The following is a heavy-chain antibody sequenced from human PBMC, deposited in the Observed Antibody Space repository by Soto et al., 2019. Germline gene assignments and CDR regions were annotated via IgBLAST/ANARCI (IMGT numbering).Heavy chain of an antibody. CDR1: GFTFSTYG. D-gene: IGHD7-27*01. V-gene: IGHV3-23*01. CDR3: VKFWGRAYPYYYMDV. Sequence: DVQLLESGGGLVQWGGSLRLSCVTSGFTFSTYGMTWVRQAPGKGLEWVSYGGSGGSRYYAESVKGRFTISRDNSKNTLTLEMNSLRAEDTATYYCVKFWGRAYPYYYMDVWGKGTTVTVSS. J-gene: IGHJ6*03. CDR2: YGGSGGSR.